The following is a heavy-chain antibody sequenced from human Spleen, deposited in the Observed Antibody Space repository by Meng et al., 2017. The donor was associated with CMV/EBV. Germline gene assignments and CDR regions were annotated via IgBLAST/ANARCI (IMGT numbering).Heavy chain of an antibody. Sequence: SVKFSCKASGVTFSSYAISWVRQAPGQGLEWMGGIIPIFGTANYAQKFQGRVTITTDESTSTAYMELSSLRSEDTAVYYCARFITIFGVAQDAFDIWGQGTMVTVSS. CDR1: GVTFSSYA. J-gene: IGHJ3*02. CDR2: IIPIFGTA. CDR3: ARFITIFGVAQDAFDI. D-gene: IGHD3-3*01. V-gene: IGHV1-69*05.